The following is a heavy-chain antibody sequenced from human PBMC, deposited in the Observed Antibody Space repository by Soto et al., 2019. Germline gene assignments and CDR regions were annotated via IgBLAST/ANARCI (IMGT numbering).Heavy chain of an antibody. V-gene: IGHV3-74*01. CDR2: INGDGTNT. CDR3: ARGSGYSYYYYYYMGV. D-gene: IGHD5-12*01. CDR1: GFTFSSYW. J-gene: IGHJ6*03. Sequence: EVQLVESGGGLAQPGRSLRLSCAASGFTFSSYWMHWVRQVPGKGLVWVSRINGDGTNTNYADSVKGLFTISRDNAKKTLYLQMSSLRAEDTAVYYCARGSGYSYYYYYYMGVWGQGTTVTVSS.